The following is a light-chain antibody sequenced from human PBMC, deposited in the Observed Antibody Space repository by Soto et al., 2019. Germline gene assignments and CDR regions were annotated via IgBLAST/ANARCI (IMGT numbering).Light chain of an antibody. CDR3: QQYATYSPEWT. CDR1: QSISSW. CDR2: GAS. Sequence: DIQMTQSPSTLSASVGDRVTITCRASQSISSWLAWYQQKPGTAPKLLIDGASSLETGVSSRFSGSGSGTKFTLTITSLHPDDFATYYCQQYATYSPEWTFGQGTKVDIK. V-gene: IGKV1-5*01. J-gene: IGKJ1*01.